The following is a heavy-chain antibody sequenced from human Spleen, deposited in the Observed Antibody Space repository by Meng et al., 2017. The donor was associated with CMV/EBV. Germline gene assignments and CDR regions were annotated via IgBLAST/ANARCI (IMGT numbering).Heavy chain of an antibody. D-gene: IGHD2-2*02. CDR2: INSNSGAT. Sequence: TDFHMHWVRQAPGQGLEWMGWINSNSGATNYAQKVQGRVIMTRDTSINTAYMELSSLRSEDTAVYYCARGPPGYCSSTSCYTFDYWGQGTLVTVSS. V-gene: IGHV1-2*02. J-gene: IGHJ4*02. CDR3: ARGPPGYCSSTSCYTFDY. CDR1: TDFH.